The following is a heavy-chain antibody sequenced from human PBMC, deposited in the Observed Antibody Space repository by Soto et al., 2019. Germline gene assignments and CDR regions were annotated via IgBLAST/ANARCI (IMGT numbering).Heavy chain of an antibody. V-gene: IGHV4-34*01. CDR3: ARGPGTTIIY. Sequence: SETLSLTCAVYGGSFSGYYWSWIRQPPGKGLEWIGEINHSGSTNYNPSLEIRVTISVDTSKNQFSLKLSSVTAADTAVYYCARGPGTTIIYWGQGTLVTVSS. D-gene: IGHD1-1*01. CDR1: GGSFSGYY. CDR2: INHSGST. J-gene: IGHJ4*02.